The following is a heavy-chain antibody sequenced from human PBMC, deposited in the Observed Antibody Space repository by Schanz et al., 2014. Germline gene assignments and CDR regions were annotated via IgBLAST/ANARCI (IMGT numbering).Heavy chain of an antibody. D-gene: IGHD3-22*01. Sequence: VQLVESGGGVVQPGGSLRLSCAASGFGFSSYSMNWVRQAPGMGLEWISYITYNGGTIYYADSVKGRFTISRDNAKNTLYLQMNSLRAEDTAVYYCAKDRSWDYDSSGYFDYWGQGTLXTVSS. CDR1: GFGFSSYS. J-gene: IGHJ4*02. CDR2: ITYNGGTI. V-gene: IGHV3-48*01. CDR3: AKDRSWDYDSSGYFDY.